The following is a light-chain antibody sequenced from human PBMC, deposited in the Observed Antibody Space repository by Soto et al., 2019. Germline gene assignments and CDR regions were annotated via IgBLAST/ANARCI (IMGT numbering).Light chain of an antibody. J-gene: IGKJ1*01. CDR3: QQYGYSFRA. CDR2: GAS. CDR1: QSVSSSY. Sequence: EILLTQSPGTLSLSPGERATLSCRASQSVSSSYLSWYQLKPGQAPRLLIYGASSRATGIPDRFSGSGSGTDFTLTISSLEPEDFAVYCCQQYGYSFRAFGQGTKVEL. V-gene: IGKV3-20*01.